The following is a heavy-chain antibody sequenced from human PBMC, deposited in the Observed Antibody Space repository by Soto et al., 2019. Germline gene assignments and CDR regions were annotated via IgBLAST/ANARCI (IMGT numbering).Heavy chain of an antibody. CDR1: DDSINSDKFY. CDR3: ARLEGLATISYYFDF. J-gene: IGHJ4*02. Sequence: HLQLQESGPGLVKPSETLSLMCSVSDDSINSDKFYWGWIRQPPGKGLEWIGSIYYRGNAYYNPSLQPRVTLSLDKSKSQFSLKLNSVTAADSAVYFCARLEGLATISYYFDFWGPGALVTVSS. CDR2: IYYRGNA. V-gene: IGHV4-39*01. D-gene: IGHD3-9*01.